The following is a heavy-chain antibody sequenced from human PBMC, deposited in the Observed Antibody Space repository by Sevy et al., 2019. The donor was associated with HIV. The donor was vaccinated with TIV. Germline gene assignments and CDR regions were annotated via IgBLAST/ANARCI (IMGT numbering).Heavy chain of an antibody. V-gene: IGHV3-23*01. CDR1: GFTLTSYT. J-gene: IGHJ4*02. CDR2: ISATGGST. CDR3: AKTLQKLPFHPHYFDY. Sequence: GGSLRLSCAASGFTLTSYTMNWVRQAPGKGLEWVASISATGGSTYYADSVKGRFTISRDVSKSTSYLQMNSLTAEDTAIFYCAKTLQKLPFHPHYFDYWGQGTLVTVSS. D-gene: IGHD2-21*02.